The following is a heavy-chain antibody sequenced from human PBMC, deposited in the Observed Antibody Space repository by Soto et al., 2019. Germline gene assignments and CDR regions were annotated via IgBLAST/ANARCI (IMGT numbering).Heavy chain of an antibody. CDR3: AKARAQYYDFWSGSPVDY. V-gene: IGHV3-23*01. CDR2: ISGSGGST. D-gene: IGHD3-3*01. Sequence: PGGSLRLACAASRLTFSSYAMSWVRQAPGKGLEWVSAISGSGGSTYYADSVKGRFTISRDNSKNTLYLQMNSLRAEDTAVYYCAKARAQYYDFWSGSPVDYWGEGT. CDR1: RLTFSSYA. J-gene: IGHJ4*02.